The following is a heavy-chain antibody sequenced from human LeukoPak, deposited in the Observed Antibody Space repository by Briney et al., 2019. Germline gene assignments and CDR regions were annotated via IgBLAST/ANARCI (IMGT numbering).Heavy chain of an antibody. CDR2: IKQDGSRK. CDR1: GFTFSNYW. CDR3: AKDPLNYDYVWGSYRVDY. V-gene: IGHV3-7*01. J-gene: IGHJ4*02. Sequence: GGSLRLSCAASGFTFSNYWMDWVRQAPGKGLEWVAKIKQDGSRKDYVDSVKGRFTISRDNAKNSLYLQMNSLRAEDTAVYYCAKDPLNYDYVWGSYRVDYWGQGTLVTVSS. D-gene: IGHD3-16*02.